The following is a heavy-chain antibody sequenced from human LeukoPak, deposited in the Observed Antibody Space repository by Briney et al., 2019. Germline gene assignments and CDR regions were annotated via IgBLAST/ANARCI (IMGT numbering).Heavy chain of an antibody. CDR2: ICSSGSTI. Sequence: GGALRLSCAASGFTFRSYEVNWVRQAPGKGLEWVSYICSSGSTIYYADTVKGRVTISRDNAKNSLYLQMNSLRAEDTAVYYCARAEYSSGWYDYWGQGTLVTVSS. J-gene: IGHJ4*02. CDR3: ARAEYSSGWYDY. D-gene: IGHD6-19*01. V-gene: IGHV3-48*03. CDR1: GFTFRSYE.